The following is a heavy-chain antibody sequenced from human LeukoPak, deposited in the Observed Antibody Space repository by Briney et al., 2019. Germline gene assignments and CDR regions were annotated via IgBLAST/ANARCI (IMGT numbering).Heavy chain of an antibody. CDR2: ISPSGAST. V-gene: IGHV1-46*01. J-gene: IGHJ4*02. D-gene: IGHD1-1*01. CDR1: GYTFTRYY. CDR3: TRGGYGGPRVAFDY. Sequence: ASVKVSCKASGYTFTRYYMHWVRQAPGQGLEWMGIISPSGASTSYAQKFQGRVTMTRDTSTSTVYMELSSLRSEDTAVYYCTRGGYGGPRVAFDYWAREPWSPSPQ.